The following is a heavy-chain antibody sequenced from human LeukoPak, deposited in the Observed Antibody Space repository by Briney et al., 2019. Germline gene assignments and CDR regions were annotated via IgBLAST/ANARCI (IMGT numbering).Heavy chain of an antibody. CDR3: ARWGDNKILDY. CDR2: IWYDASEK. J-gene: IGHJ4*02. D-gene: IGHD3-16*01. Sequence: GGSLTLSCVASGFTFSSHGMHWVRQAPGKGLEWVAVIWYDASEKYYADSVKGRFTISRDNSKNTLYLQMNSLRAEDTAVYYCARWGDNKILDYWGQGTLVTVSS. CDR1: GFTFSSHG. V-gene: IGHV3-33*01.